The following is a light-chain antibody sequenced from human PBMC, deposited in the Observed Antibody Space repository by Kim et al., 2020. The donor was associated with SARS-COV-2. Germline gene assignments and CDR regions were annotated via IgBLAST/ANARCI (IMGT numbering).Light chain of an antibody. CDR2: GAS. CDR1: QIFSSSY. J-gene: IGKJ2*01. CDR3: QQYAGSPLYT. Sequence: EIVLTQSPGTLSLSPGERATLSCRASQIFSSSYLAWYQQKPGQAPRLLIYGASSRATDIPDRFSGSGSGTDFTLTISRLEPEDFAVYYCQQYAGSPLYTFGQGTKLEI. V-gene: IGKV3-20*01.